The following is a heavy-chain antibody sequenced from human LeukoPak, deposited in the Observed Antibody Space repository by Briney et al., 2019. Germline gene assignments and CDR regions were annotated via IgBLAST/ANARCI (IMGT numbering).Heavy chain of an antibody. Sequence: GGSLRLSCAASGFTFSSYSMNWVRQAPGKGLEWVSSISSSSSYIYYADSVKGRFTISRDNAKNSLYLQMNSLRAEDTAVYYCASGVVARKYRFDYWGQGTLVTVSS. CDR3: ASGVVARKYRFDY. V-gene: IGHV3-21*01. J-gene: IGHJ4*02. CDR1: GFTFSSYS. CDR2: ISSSSSYI. D-gene: IGHD5-12*01.